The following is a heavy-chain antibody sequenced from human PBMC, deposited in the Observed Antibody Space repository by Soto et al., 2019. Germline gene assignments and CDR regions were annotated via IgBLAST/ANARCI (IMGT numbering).Heavy chain of an antibody. CDR1: GGSISNYY. CDR2: INHSGST. V-gene: IGHV4-34*01. J-gene: IGHJ4*02. Sequence: SETLSLTCTVSGGSISNYYWSWIRQPPGKGLEWIGEINHSGSTNYNPSLKSRVTISVDTSKNQFSLKLSSVTAADTAVYYCARVFYGYSGYARTLYYFDYWGQGTLVTVSS. CDR3: ARVFYGYSGYARTLYYFDY. D-gene: IGHD5-12*01.